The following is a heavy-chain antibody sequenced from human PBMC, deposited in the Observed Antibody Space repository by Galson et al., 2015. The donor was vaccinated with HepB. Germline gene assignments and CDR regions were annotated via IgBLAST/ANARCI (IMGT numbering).Heavy chain of an antibody. CDR1: GFTFSNAW. D-gene: IGHD3-22*01. J-gene: IGHJ4*02. CDR3: TTDLKHCYDSSPSN. V-gene: IGHV3-15*01. CDR2: IKSKTDGGTT. Sequence: SLRLSCAASGFTFSNAWMSWVRQAPGKGLEWVGRIKSKTDGGTTDYAAPVKGRFTISRDDSKNTLYLQMNSLKTEDTAVYYCTTDLKHCYDSSPSNWGQGTLVTVSS.